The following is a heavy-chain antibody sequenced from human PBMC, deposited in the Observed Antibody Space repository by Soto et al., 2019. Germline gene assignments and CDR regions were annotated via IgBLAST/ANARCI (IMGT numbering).Heavy chain of an antibody. CDR3: ATGPFGYYYGSGSYYNRGDSWFDP. CDR1: GGSFSGYY. CDR2: INHSGST. J-gene: IGHJ5*02. Sequence: PSETLSLTCAVYGGSFSGYYWSWIRQPPGKGLEGIGEINHSGSTNYNPSLKSRVTISVDTSKNQFSLKLSSVTAADTAVYYCATGPFGYYYGSGSYYNRGDSWFDPWGQGTLVTVSS. D-gene: IGHD3-10*01. V-gene: IGHV4-34*01.